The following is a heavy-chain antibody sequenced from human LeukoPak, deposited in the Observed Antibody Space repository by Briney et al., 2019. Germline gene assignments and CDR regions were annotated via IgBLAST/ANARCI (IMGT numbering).Heavy chain of an antibody. CDR3: ARMMTPRLYYDSSGYYYGAFDI. CDR2: ISGYNGYT. D-gene: IGHD3-22*01. Sequence: PSVKVSCKASGYTFTNYGISWVRQAPGQGLEWMGWISGYNGYTKSAQNLQGRVTMTTDTSTSTAYMELRSLRSDDTAVYYCARMMTPRLYYDSSGYYYGAFDIWGQGTMVTVSS. J-gene: IGHJ3*02. V-gene: IGHV1-18*01. CDR1: GYTFTNYG.